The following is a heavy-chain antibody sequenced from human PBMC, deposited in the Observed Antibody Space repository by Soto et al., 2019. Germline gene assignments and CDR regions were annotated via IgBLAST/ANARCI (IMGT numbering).Heavy chain of an antibody. Sequence: EVQLLESGGGLVRPGGSLRLSCVASTFTFTDYAMSWVRQAAGEWLEWVSGISGSGGRTYYAEPVKGRFSISRDNSKNTLYLHLNNLRPEDTAIYYCATISDRGIAAALDSWGQGTLVTVSS. CDR3: ATISDRGIAAALDS. D-gene: IGHD6-13*01. V-gene: IGHV3-23*01. CDR2: ISGSGGRT. J-gene: IGHJ4*02. CDR1: TFTFTDYA.